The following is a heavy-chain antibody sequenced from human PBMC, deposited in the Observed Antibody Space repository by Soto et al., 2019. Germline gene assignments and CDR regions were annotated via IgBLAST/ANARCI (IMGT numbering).Heavy chain of an antibody. D-gene: IGHD3-3*01. V-gene: IGHV1-18*04. J-gene: IGHJ4*02. Sequence: ASVNVSCKASGYTFTSYGISWVRQAPGQGLEWMGWISAYNGNTNYAQKLQGRVTMTTDTSTSTAYMELRSLRSDDTAVYYCARDGADFWIGYYGDIWGQGTLVTVSS. CDR2: ISAYNGNT. CDR3: ARDGADFWIGYYGDI. CDR1: GYTFTSYG.